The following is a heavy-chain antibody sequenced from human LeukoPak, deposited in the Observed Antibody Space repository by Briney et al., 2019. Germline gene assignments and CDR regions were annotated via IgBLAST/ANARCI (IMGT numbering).Heavy chain of an antibody. CDR1: GYTFTGYY. D-gene: IGHD1-7*01. Sequence: ASVKVSCKASGYTFTGYYMHWVRQAPGQGLEWMGWINPNSGGTNYAQKFQGRVTMTRDTSISTAYMELSRLRSDDTAVYYCARYSGITGTTLGRVYYFDYWGQGTLVTVSS. CDR2: INPNSGGT. J-gene: IGHJ4*02. CDR3: ARYSGITGTTLGRVYYFDY. V-gene: IGHV1-2*02.